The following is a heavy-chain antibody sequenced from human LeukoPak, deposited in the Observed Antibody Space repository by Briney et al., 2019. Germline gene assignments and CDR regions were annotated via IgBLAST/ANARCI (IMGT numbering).Heavy chain of an antibody. CDR1: GYTFTSYY. Sequence: ASVKVSSKASGYTFTSYYMHWVRQAPGQGLEWMGIISPSDGSTRYAQKFKGRVTMTRDTSTSTVYMELSSLRFEDTAVYYCASGGYDYAWDQWGQGTLVTVSS. CDR2: ISPSDGST. J-gene: IGHJ4*02. CDR3: ASGGYDYAWDQ. V-gene: IGHV1-46*01. D-gene: IGHD4/OR15-4a*01.